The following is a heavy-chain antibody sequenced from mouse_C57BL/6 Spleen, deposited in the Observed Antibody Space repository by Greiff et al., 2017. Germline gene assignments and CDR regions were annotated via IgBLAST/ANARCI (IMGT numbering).Heavy chain of an antibody. J-gene: IGHJ3*01. Sequence: EVKLVESGPVLVKPGASVKMSCKASGYTFTDYYMNWVKQSHGKSLEWIGVINPYNGGTSYNQKFKGKATLTVDKSSSTAYMELNSLTSEDSAVYYCARSLLLRYQAWFAYWGQGTLVTVSA. D-gene: IGHD1-1*01. CDR2: INPYNGGT. V-gene: IGHV1-19*01. CDR3: ARSLLLRYQAWFAY. CDR1: GYTFTDYY.